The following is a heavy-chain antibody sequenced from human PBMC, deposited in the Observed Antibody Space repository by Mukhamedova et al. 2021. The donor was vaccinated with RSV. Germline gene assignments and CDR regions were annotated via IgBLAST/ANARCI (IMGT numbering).Heavy chain of an antibody. CDR3: ARDFDFWRPNGWFDP. Sequence: VRQAPGKGLEWVAVISYDGSNKYYADSVKGRFTISRDNSKNTLYLQMNSLRAEDTAVYYCARDFDFWRPNGWFDPWGQGTLVTVS. V-gene: IGHV3-30*01. CDR2: ISYDGSNK. J-gene: IGHJ5*02. D-gene: IGHD3-3*01.